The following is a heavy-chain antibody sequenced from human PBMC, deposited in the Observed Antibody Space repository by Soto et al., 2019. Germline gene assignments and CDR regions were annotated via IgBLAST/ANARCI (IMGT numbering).Heavy chain of an antibody. Sequence: QVQLVQSGAEVKKPGASMKVSCKASGSTFTNYYMHWVREALGQGLEWMGIINPNGGTSYAQKFQGRVPMTRDTSTSTVYVEMSSLRSDDTAFYYCARSTPGYDFDYWGQGTLVTVSS. D-gene: IGHD5-12*01. J-gene: IGHJ4*02. CDR2: INPNGGT. CDR1: GSTFTNYY. V-gene: IGHV1-46*01. CDR3: ARSTPGYDFDY.